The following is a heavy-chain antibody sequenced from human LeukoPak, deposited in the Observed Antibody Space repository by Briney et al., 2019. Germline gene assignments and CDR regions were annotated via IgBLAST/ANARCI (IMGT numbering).Heavy chain of an antibody. Sequence: ASVKVSCKASGYTFTSYDINWVRQATGQGLEWMGWMNPNSGNTGYAQKFQGRVTMTRNTSISTAYMELSSLRSEDTAVYYCATDRGYSGYDSFDYWGQGTLVTVSS. D-gene: IGHD5-12*01. CDR3: ATDRGYSGYDSFDY. J-gene: IGHJ4*02. V-gene: IGHV1-8*01. CDR1: GYTFTSYD. CDR2: MNPNSGNT.